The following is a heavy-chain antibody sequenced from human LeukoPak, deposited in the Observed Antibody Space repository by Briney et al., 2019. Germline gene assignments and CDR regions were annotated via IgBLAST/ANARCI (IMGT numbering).Heavy chain of an antibody. D-gene: IGHD6-19*01. Sequence: GGSLRLSCAASGFTFSSYAMSWVRQAPGKGLEWVSAISGSGGSTYYADSVKGRFTISRDNSKNTLYLQMNSLRAEDTAVYYCAKAGSSRSIAVAGFDYWGQGTLVTVSA. CDR3: AKAGSSRSIAVAGFDY. CDR2: ISGSGGST. V-gene: IGHV3-23*01. J-gene: IGHJ4*02. CDR1: GFTFSSYA.